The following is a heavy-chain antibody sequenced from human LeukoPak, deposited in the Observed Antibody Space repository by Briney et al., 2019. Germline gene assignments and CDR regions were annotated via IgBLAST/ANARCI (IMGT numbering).Heavy chain of an antibody. D-gene: IGHD5-12*01. CDR2: ISSSSSYI. CDR3: ARESRVIKWLATLAGYYFDY. J-gene: IGHJ4*02. V-gene: IGHV3-21*01. CDR1: GFTFSSYS. Sequence: PGGSLRLSCAASGFTFSSYSMNWVRQAPGKGLEWVSSISSSSSYIYYADSVKGRFTISRDNAKNSLYLQMNSLRAEDTAVYYCARESRVIKWLATLAGYYFDYWGQGTLVTVSS.